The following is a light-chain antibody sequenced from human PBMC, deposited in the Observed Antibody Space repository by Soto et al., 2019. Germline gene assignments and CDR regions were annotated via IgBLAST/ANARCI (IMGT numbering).Light chain of an antibody. CDR2: AAS. J-gene: IGKJ4*01. CDR3: QQFNVYPLT. V-gene: IGKV1-9*01. Sequence: DIQLTQSPSFLSASVGDRVTISCRASQGITDFLAWYQQKPGKAPKLLIYAASTLQSGVPSRFSGSASGTEVSLTISSLQPEDLATYVCQQFNVYPLTFGGGTMLEIK. CDR1: QGITDF.